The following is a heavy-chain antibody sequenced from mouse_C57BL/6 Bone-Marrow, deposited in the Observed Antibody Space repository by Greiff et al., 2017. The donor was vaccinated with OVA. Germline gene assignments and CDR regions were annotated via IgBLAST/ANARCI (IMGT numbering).Heavy chain of an antibody. CDR1: GYSFTDYN. V-gene: IGHV1-39*01. CDR2: INPNYGTT. Sequence: EVQLQQSGPELVKPGASVKISCKASGYSFTDYNMNWVKQSNGKSLEWIGVINPNYGTTSYNQKFKGKATLTVDQSSSTAYMQLNSLTSEDSAVYYCAKIYYYGSSYVGGAMDYWGKGTSVTVSS. D-gene: IGHD1-1*01. CDR3: AKIYYYGSSYVGGAMDY. J-gene: IGHJ4*01.